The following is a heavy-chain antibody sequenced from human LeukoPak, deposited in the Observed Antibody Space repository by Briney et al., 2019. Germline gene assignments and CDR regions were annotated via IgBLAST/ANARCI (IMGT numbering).Heavy chain of an antibody. CDR1: GGSFSSSSFY. D-gene: IGHD3-10*01. CDR2: IYHSGST. V-gene: IGHV4-39*01. CDR3: WNQFIPAYGAASSFDY. Sequence: SETLSLTCTVSGGSFSSSSFYWGWIRQPPGKGLEWVGSIYHSGSTYYNPSLKGRVTISVDTSKIQFSLKLSSVTAADTAVYYCWNQFIPAYGAASSFDYWGQGTLVTVSS. J-gene: IGHJ4*02.